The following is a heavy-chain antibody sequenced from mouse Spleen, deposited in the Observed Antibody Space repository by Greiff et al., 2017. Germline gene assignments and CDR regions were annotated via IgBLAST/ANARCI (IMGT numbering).Heavy chain of an antibody. J-gene: IGHJ1*03. CDR1: GYTFTSYG. D-gene: IGHD1-1*01. Sequence: QVQLQQSGAELARPGASVKLSCKASGYTFTSYGISWVKQRTGQGLEWIGEIYPRSGNTYYNEKFKGKATLTADKSSSTAYMELRSLTSEDSAVYFCARSVYYGSRWYFDVWGTGTTVTVSS. V-gene: IGHV1-81*01. CDR2: IYPRSGNT. CDR3: ARSVYYGSRWYFDV.